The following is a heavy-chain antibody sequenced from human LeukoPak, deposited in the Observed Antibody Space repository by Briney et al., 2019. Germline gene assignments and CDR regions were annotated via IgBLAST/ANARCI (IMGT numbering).Heavy chain of an antibody. J-gene: IGHJ4*02. Sequence: ASVTVSCKASGYTFTGYYMHWVRQAPGQGLEWVGWINPNSGGTNYSQKFQGRVTMTRDTSISTAYMELSRLTSDDTAVYYCARGWGGQQLVFDYWGQGTLVTVSS. CDR3: ARGWGGQQLVFDY. CDR1: GYTFTGYY. V-gene: IGHV1-2*02. D-gene: IGHD6-6*01. CDR2: INPNSGGT.